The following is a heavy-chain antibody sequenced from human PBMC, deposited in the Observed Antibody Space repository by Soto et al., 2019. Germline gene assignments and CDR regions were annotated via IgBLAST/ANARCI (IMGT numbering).Heavy chain of an antibody. CDR3: GRLYFDWPRYYYYYMDV. CDR1: GFTFSDYY. Sequence: GGSLRLSCAASGFTFSDYYMSWIRQAPGKGLEWVSYISSSGSTIYYADSVKGRFTISRDNAKNSLYLQMNSLRAEDTAVYYCGRLYFDWPRYYYYYMDVWGKGTTVTVSS. D-gene: IGHD3-9*01. J-gene: IGHJ6*03. V-gene: IGHV3-11*01. CDR2: ISSSGSTI.